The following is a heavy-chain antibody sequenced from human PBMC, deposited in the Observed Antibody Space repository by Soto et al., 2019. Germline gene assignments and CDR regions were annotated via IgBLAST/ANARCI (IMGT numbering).Heavy chain of an antibody. V-gene: IGHV3-33*01. D-gene: IGHD3-10*01. J-gene: IGHJ6*02. CDR2: IWYDGSNK. CDR1: GFTFSSYG. CDR3: ARDLRPAYYYGSGRSPHYGMDV. Sequence: GGSMRLSCAASGFTFSSYGMHGVRQAPGKGLEWVAVIWYDGSNKYYADSVKGRFTISRDNSKNTLYLQMNSLRAEDTAVYYCARDLRPAYYYGSGRSPHYGMDVWGQGTTVTVSS.